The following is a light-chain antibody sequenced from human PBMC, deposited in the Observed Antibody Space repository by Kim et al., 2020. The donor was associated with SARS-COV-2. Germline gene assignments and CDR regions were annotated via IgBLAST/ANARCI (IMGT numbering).Light chain of an antibody. Sequence: GQSVTIACTGTSSDIGNYDRVSWYQQVPGTAPRLMIYEVDHRPSGVPDRFSGSKSGNTASLTISGLKTEDEADYYCSSYTNYKTVIFGGGTKVTVL. V-gene: IGLV2-18*02. J-gene: IGLJ2*01. CDR2: EVD. CDR1: SSDIGNYDR. CDR3: SSYTNYKTVI.